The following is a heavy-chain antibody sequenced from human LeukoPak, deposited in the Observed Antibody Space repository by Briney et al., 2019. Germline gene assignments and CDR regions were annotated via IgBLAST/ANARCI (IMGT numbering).Heavy chain of an antibody. D-gene: IGHD6-19*01. J-gene: IGHJ4*02. CDR3: ARGSSGWSRLDY. CDR2: ISGRSSTI. CDR1: GFTFSSYS. V-gene: IGHV3-48*01. Sequence: GGSLRLSCAASGFTFSSYSMNWVRQAPGKGLEWVSYISGRSSTIYYADSVKGRFTISRDNSKNTLYLQMNSLRAEDTAVYYCARGSSGWSRLDYWGQGTLVTVSS.